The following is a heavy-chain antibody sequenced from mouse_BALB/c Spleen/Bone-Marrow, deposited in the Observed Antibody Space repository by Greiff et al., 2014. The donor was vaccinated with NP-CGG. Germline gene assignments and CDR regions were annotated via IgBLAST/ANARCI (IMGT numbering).Heavy chain of an antibody. D-gene: IGHD1-1*01. V-gene: IGHV3-2*02. J-gene: IGHJ1*01. CDR3: ARGIYYGRGYFDV. CDR1: GYSITSDYA. CDR2: ISYSGTT. Sequence: VQLKESGPGLVKPSQSLSLTCTVTGYSITSDYAWNWIRQFPGNKLEWMGYISYSGTTGYNPSLKSRISITRVTSKNQFFLQLNSVTTEDTATYYCARGIYYGRGYFDVWGAGTTVTVSS.